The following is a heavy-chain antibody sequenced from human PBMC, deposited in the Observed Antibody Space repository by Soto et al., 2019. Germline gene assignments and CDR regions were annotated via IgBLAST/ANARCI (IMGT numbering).Heavy chain of an antibody. D-gene: IGHD2-15*01. CDR3: ARPRGGYCSGGSCLHYYGMDV. J-gene: IGHJ6*02. V-gene: IGHV1-69*01. CDR1: GGTFSSYA. CDR2: IIPIFGTA. Sequence: VKVSCKASGGTFSSYAISWVRQAPGQGLEWMGGIIPIFGTANYAQKFQGRVTITADESTSTAYMELSSLRSEDTAGYYCARPRGGYCSGGSCLHYYGMDVWGQGTTVTVSS.